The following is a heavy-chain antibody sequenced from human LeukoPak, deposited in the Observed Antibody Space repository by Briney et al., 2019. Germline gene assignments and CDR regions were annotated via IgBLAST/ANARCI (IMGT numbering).Heavy chain of an antibody. V-gene: IGHV3-7*01. CDR3: ARDCEYSSSFAFDI. CDR2: INQDGSER. D-gene: IGHD6-13*01. J-gene: IGHJ3*02. CDR1: GFTFSSHW. Sequence: PGGSLRLSCAASGFTFSSHWMTWVRQAPGKGLEWVANINQDGSERYYVDPVKGRFTISRDNAKNSLHLQMNSLRAEDTAVYYCARDCEYSSSFAFDIWGQGTMVTVSS.